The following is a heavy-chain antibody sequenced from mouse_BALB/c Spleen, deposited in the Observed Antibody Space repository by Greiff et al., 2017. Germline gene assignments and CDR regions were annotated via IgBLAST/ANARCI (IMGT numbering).Heavy chain of an antibody. V-gene: IGHV14-4*02. D-gene: IGHD1-1*01. CDR2: IDPENGDT. CDR1: GFNIKDYY. Sequence: EVKVVESGAELVRSGASVKLSCTASGFNIKDYYMHWVKQRPEQGLEWIGWIDPENGDTEYAPKFQGKATMTADTSSNTAYLQLSSLTSEDTAVYYCNAGSSESWFAYWGQGTLVTVSA. CDR3: NAGSSESWFAY. J-gene: IGHJ3*01.